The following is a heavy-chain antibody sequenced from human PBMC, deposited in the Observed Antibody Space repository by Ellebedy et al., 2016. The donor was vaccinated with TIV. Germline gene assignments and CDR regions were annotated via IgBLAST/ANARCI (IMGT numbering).Heavy chain of an antibody. D-gene: IGHD2-8*01. Sequence: GESLKISCAGSGFTFITYNMNWVRQAPGKGLEWVSSISSSSSYMYYAESVKGRFTISRDNAKNTLYLQMNSLTVEDTGVYYCARGSDGQDYWGQGTLVTVSS. CDR2: ISSSSSYM. J-gene: IGHJ4*02. CDR1: GFTFITYN. V-gene: IGHV3-21*01. CDR3: ARGSDGQDY.